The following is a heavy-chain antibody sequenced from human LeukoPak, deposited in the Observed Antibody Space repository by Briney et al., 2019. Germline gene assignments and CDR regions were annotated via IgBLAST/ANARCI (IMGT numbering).Heavy chain of an antibody. CDR3: ASRRYPYYYDSSGYYRNWFDP. V-gene: IGHV1-2*02. J-gene: IGHJ5*02. D-gene: IGHD3-22*01. CDR2: INPNSGGT. Sequence: ASVKVSCKASGYTFTGYYMHWVRQAPGQGLEWMGWINPNSGGTNYAQKFQGRVTITADKSTSTAYMELSSLRSEDTAVYYCASRRYPYYYDSSGYYRNWFDPWGQGTLVTVSS. CDR1: GYTFTGYY.